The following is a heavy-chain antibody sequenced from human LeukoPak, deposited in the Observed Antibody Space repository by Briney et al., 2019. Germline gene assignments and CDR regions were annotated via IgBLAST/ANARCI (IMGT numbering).Heavy chain of an antibody. J-gene: IGHJ4*02. V-gene: IGHV3-30*04. CDR3: ARAGVGAIYYFDY. CDR1: GFTFSSYA. D-gene: IGHD1-26*01. Sequence: TGGSLRLSCAASGFTFSSYAMHWVRQAPGKGLEWVAVISDDGINKYYADPVRGRFTISRDNSKNTLYLQMKSLRVEDTAVYYCARAGVGAIYYFDYWGQGTLVTVSS. CDR2: ISDDGINK.